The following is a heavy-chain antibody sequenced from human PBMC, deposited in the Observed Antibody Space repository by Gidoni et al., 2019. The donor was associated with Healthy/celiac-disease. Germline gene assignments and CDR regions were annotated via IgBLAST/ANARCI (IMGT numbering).Heavy chain of an antibody. J-gene: IGHJ6*02. CDR2: IWYDGSNK. D-gene: IGHD3-3*01. V-gene: IGHV3-33*01. CDR3: ARDEEGLLCGVVISDYYGMDV. CDR1: SSYG. Sequence: SSYGMHWVRQAPGKGLEWVAVIWYDGSNKYYADSVKGRFTISRDNSKNTLYLQMNSLRAEDTAVYYCARDEEGLLCGVVISDYYGMDVWGQGTTVTVSS.